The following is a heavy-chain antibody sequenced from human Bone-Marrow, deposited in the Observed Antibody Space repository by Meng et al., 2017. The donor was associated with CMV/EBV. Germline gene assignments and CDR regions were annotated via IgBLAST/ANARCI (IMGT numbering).Heavy chain of an antibody. CDR2: INPNSGGT. Sequence: ASVKVSCKASGYTFTGYYMHWVRQAPGQGLEWMGWINPNSGGTNYAQKFQGRVTMTRDTSISTAYMELSRLRSDDTAVYYCAKESEWRDFWSGYRSSSGYGMDVWGQGTTVTVSS. V-gene: IGHV1-2*02. CDR3: AKESEWRDFWSGYRSSSGYGMDV. J-gene: IGHJ6*02. D-gene: IGHD3-3*01. CDR1: GYTFTGYY.